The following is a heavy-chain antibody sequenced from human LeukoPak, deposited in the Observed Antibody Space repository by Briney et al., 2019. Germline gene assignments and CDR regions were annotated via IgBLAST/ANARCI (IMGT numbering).Heavy chain of an antibody. J-gene: IGHJ4*02. CDR1: GFTFSSYA. CDR2: SSGSGGST. D-gene: IGHD6-13*01. V-gene: IGHV3-23*01. CDR3: AKGNIAAAGTGDYYFDY. Sequence: GGSLRLSCAASGFTFSSYAMDWVRQAPGKGLEWVSASSGSGGSTYYADSVKGRFTISRDNSKNTLYLQMNSLRAEDTAVYYCAKGNIAAAGTGDYYFDYWGQGTLVTVSS.